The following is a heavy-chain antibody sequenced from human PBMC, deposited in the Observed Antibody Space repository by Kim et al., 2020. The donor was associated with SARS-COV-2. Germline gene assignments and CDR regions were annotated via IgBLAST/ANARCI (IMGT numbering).Heavy chain of an antibody. D-gene: IGHD3-9*01. V-gene: IGHV3-43*01. Sequence: GGSLRLSCAASGFTFDDYTMHWVRQAPGKGLEWVSLISWDGGSTYYADSVKGRFTISGDNSKNSLYLQMNSLRTEDTALYYCAKDRDDILTVDGMDVWGQGTTVTVSS. J-gene: IGHJ6*02. CDR2: ISWDGGST. CDR1: GFTFDDYT. CDR3: AKDRDDILTVDGMDV.